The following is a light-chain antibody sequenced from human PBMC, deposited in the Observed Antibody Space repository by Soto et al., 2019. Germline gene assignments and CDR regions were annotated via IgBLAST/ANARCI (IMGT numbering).Light chain of an antibody. Sequence: QSVLTQPPSVSGAPGQRVTISSTGSSSNIGAGYDVHWYQQLPGTAPKLLIYGNSNRPSGVPDRFSGSKSGTSASLAITGLQAEDEADYYCQSYDSSLSGSGVVFGGGTQLTVL. V-gene: IGLV1-40*01. CDR1: SSNIGAGYD. CDR3: QSYDSSLSGSGVV. J-gene: IGLJ2*01. CDR2: GNS.